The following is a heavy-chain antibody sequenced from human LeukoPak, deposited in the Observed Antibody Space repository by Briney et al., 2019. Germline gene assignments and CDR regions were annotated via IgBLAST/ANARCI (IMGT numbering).Heavy chain of an antibody. CDR1: GGSISSYY. CDR2: IYYSGNT. J-gene: IGHJ4*02. V-gene: IGHV4-59*08. Sequence: SETLSLTCTVSGGSISSYYWSWIRQPPGKGLEWIGYIYYSGNTNYNPSLKSRVTISLDTSKNQFSLKLSSVTAADTAVYYCARGDYDLIDYWGQGTLVTVSS. D-gene: IGHD3-22*01. CDR3: ARGDYDLIDY.